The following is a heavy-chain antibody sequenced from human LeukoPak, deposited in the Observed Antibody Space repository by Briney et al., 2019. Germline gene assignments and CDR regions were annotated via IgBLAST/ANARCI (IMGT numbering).Heavy chain of an antibody. D-gene: IGHD4-23*01. V-gene: IGHV4-61*08. CDR2: IYYSGST. J-gene: IGHJ6*02. Sequence: PSETLSLTCAVSGGSISSGGYSWSWIRQPPGKGLEWIGYIYYSGSTNYNPSLKSRVTISVDTSKNQFSLKLSSVTAADTAVYYCGRGGGGPYYYYGMDVWGQGTTVTVSS. CDR1: GGSISSGGYS. CDR3: GRGGGGPYYYYGMDV.